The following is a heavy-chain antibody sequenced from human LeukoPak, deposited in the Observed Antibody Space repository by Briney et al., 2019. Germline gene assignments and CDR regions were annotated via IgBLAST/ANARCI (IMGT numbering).Heavy chain of an antibody. CDR1: GYSFTSYW. J-gene: IGHJ4*02. CDR2: IYPGDSDT. Sequence: GESLKISCKGSGYSFTSYWIGWVRQMPGKGLEWMGIIYPGDSDTRYSPSFQGQVTISADKSISTAYLQWSSLKASDTAMYYCARANRYSSSWYPFDYWGQATLVTVSS. V-gene: IGHV5-51*01. D-gene: IGHD6-13*01. CDR3: ARANRYSSSWYPFDY.